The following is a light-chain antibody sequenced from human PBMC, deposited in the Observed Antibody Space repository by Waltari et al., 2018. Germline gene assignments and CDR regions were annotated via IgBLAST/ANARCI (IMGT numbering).Light chain of an antibody. CDR2: KAS. CDR1: QSISSW. CDR3: QHYVRLPVT. Sequence: DIQMTQSPSTLSASVGDRVTITCRASQSISSWLAWYQQKPGKAPKLLIYKASSLESGVPSRFSGSGSGTEFTLTISSLQPDDLAVYYCQHYVRLPVTFGQGTKVEI. V-gene: IGKV1-5*03. J-gene: IGKJ1*01.